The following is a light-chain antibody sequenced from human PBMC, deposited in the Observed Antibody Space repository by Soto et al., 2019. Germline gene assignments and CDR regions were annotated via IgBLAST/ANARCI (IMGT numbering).Light chain of an antibody. CDR1: SSNIGNNY. J-gene: IGLJ1*01. CDR2: DNN. V-gene: IGLV1-51*01. CDR3: GTWDSSLSANV. Sequence: QSVLTQPPSVSAPPGQKVTISCSGSSSNIGNNYVSWYQQLPGTAPKLLIYDNNQRPSGIPDRFSASKSGTLATLGITGLQTGDDADYYCGTWDSSLSANVFGTGTKLTVL.